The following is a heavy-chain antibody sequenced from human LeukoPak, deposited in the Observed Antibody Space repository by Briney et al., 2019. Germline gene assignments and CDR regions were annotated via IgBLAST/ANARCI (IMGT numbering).Heavy chain of an antibody. D-gene: IGHD6-13*01. V-gene: IGHV4-39*07. CDR2: IYYSGST. CDR3: ARDPITGYSSSWYYLFDY. CDR1: GGSTSSSSYY. Sequence: PSETLSLTCTVSGGSTSSSSYYWGWIRQPPGKGLEWIGSIYYSGSTYYNPSLKSRVTISVDTSKNQFSLKLSSVTAADTAVYYCARDPITGYSSSWYYLFDYWGQGTLVTVSS. J-gene: IGHJ4*02.